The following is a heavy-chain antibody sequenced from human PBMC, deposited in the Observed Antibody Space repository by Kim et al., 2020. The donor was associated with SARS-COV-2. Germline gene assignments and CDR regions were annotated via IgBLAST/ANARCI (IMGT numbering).Heavy chain of an antibody. CDR2: INTNTGNP. CDR3: AGDIVVVPAAKGAFDI. Sequence: ASVKVSCKASGYTFTSYATNWVRQAPGQGLEWMGWINTNTGNPTYAQGFTGRFVFSLDTSVSTAYLQISSLKAEDTAVYYCAGDIVVVPAAKGAFDIWGQGTMVTVSS. D-gene: IGHD2-2*01. CDR1: GYTFTSYA. J-gene: IGHJ3*02. V-gene: IGHV7-4-1*02.